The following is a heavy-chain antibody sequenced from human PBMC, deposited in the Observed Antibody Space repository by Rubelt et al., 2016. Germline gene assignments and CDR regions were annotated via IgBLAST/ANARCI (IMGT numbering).Heavy chain of an antibody. CDR1: GGSFSGFY. V-gene: IGHV4-34*01. J-gene: IGHJ4*02. Sequence: QVQLQQWGAGLLKPSETLSLTCAVSGGSFSGFYWTWIRQTPGKGLEWIGEIYHSGTTTNYNPSLKSRATISLDSSKNQFSLKLSSVTAADTAVYYCARESYDSSGYYAYWGQGTLVTVSS. CDR3: ARESYDSSGYYAY. CDR2: IYHSGTTT. D-gene: IGHD3-22*01.